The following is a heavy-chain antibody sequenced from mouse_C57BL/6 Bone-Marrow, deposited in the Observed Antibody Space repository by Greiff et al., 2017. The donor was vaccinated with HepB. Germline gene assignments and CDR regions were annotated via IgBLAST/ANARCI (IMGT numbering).Heavy chain of an antibody. V-gene: IGHV5-6*01. CDR2: ISSGGSYT. D-gene: IGHD1-1*01. CDR1: GFTFSSYG. CDR3: ARHSDYDGSSLDY. Sequence: EVKVVESGGDLVKPGGSLKLSCAASGFTFSSYGMSWVRQTPDKRLEWVATISSGGSYTYYPDSVKGRFTISRDNAKNTLYLQMSSLKSEDTAMYYCARHSDYDGSSLDYWGQGTTLTVSS. J-gene: IGHJ2*01.